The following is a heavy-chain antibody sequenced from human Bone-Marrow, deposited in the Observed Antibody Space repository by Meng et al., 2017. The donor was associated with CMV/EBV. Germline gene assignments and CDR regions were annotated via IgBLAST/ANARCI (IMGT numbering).Heavy chain of an antibody. Sequence: GESLKISCAASGFAFSNYWMTWIRQAPGKGLEWVGNINQHGSENQYADSVRGRFTISRDNARNSVYLQMNTLRAEDTAVYYCATTYYYDDTDYPSGQGTLVTVSP. J-gene: IGHJ5*02. V-gene: IGHV3-7*01. CDR2: INQHGSEN. CDR1: GFAFSNYW. D-gene: IGHD3-22*01. CDR3: ATTYYYDDTDYP.